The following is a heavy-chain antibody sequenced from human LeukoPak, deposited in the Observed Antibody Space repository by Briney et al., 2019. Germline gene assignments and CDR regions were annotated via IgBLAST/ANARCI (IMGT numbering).Heavy chain of an antibody. CDR2: ISSSGDTI. D-gene: IGHD4-17*01. CDR3: ARAPVTKTPPYYYYYTDV. Sequence: GGSLRLSCAASGFTFSSYSMSWVRQTPAKGLEWVSFISSSGDTIYDADSEKGRFTISRDNGKNSLYLQMNSLRDGDTAVYYCARAPVTKTPPYYYYYTDVWGKGTTVTVSS. V-gene: IGHV3-48*02. J-gene: IGHJ6*03. CDR1: GFTFSSYS.